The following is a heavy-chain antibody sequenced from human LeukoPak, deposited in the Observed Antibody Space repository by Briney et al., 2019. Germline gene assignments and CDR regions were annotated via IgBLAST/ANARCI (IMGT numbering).Heavy chain of an antibody. V-gene: IGHV4-38-2*02. CDR1: GYSISSGYC. Sequence: PSETLSLTCTVSGYSISSGYCWGWIRQPPGKGLEWIGSIYHSGSTYYNPSLKSRVTISVDTSKNQFSLKLSSVTAADTAVFYCASLTTADAFDIWGQGTMVTVSS. CDR2: IYHSGST. J-gene: IGHJ3*02. CDR3: ASLTTADAFDI. D-gene: IGHD3-22*01.